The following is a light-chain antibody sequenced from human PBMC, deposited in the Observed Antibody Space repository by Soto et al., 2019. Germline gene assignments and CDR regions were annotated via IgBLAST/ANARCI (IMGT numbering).Light chain of an antibody. CDR2: KVS. CDR1: QSLVHSNCNTF. J-gene: IGKJ4*02. CDR3: MQGTQWPLT. V-gene: IGKV2-30*02. Sequence: DVVMTQSPLSLPVTIGPPASISCRSSQSLVHSNCNTFLNWFQQRPGQSPRRLIYKVSNRDSGVPDRFSGSGSGTDCTLKISRVEAEYVGVYYGMQGTQWPLTGGGGTKVEIK.